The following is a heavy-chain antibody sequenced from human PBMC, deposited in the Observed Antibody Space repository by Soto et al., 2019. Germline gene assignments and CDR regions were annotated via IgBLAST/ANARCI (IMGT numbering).Heavy chain of an antibody. J-gene: IGHJ6*02. V-gene: IGHV1-69*13. CDR2: IIPIFGTA. CDR3: ARGPNYYDSSGYDPPEYYYGMDV. D-gene: IGHD3-22*01. CDR1: GGTFSSYA. Sequence: SVKVSCKASGGTFSSYAISWVRQAPGQGLEWMGGIIPIFGTANYAQKFQGRVTITADESTSIAYMELSSLRSEDTAVYYCARGPNYYDSSGYDPPEYYYGMDVWG.